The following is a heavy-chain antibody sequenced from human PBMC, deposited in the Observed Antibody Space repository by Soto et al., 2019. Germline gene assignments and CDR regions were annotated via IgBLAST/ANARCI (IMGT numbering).Heavy chain of an antibody. CDR2: INHSGST. Sequence: SETLSLTCAVYGGSFSGYYWSWIRQPPGKGLEWIGEINHSGSTNYNPSLKSRVTISVDTSKNQFSLKLSSVTAADTAVYYCARGLDSNYPDYWGQGTLVTVSS. CDR3: ARGLDSNYPDY. D-gene: IGHD4-4*01. J-gene: IGHJ4*02. V-gene: IGHV4-34*01. CDR1: GGSFSGYY.